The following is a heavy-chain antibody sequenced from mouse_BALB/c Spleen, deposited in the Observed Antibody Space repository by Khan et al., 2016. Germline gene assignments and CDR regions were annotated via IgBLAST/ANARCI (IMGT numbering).Heavy chain of an antibody. Sequence: QIQLVQSGPELKKPGETVKISCKASGYTFTNYGMNWVKQAPGKGLKWMGGINTNTGEPTYAEEFKGRFAFSVETSASTAYLQINNLKNEDPATYFCASDGSSWYFDVWGAGTTVTVSS. D-gene: IGHD1-1*01. V-gene: IGHV9-3*02. CDR1: GYTFTNYG. CDR2: INTNTGEP. J-gene: IGHJ1*01. CDR3: ASDGSSWYFDV.